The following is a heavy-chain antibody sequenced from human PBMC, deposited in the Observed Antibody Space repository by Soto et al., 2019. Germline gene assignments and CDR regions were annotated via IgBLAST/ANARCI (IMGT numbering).Heavy chain of an antibody. CDR3: AGGQGSLIPYYFDS. V-gene: IGHV1-18*04. Sequence: QVQLVQSGAEVQKPGASVRVSCKASEHTFTNYGINWVRLAPGQGLEWLGWINTYSGNTIYALKFQDRLTITTDTSTNTASMELRSLTSDDTAVFYCAGGQGSLIPYYFDSWGQGTLVTVSS. CDR2: INTYSGNT. D-gene: IGHD2-2*01. J-gene: IGHJ4*02. CDR1: EHTFTNYG.